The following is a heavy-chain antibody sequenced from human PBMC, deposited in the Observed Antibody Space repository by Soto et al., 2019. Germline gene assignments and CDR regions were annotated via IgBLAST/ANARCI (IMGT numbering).Heavy chain of an antibody. Sequence: QVQLQQWVAGLLKPSETLSLTCAVYGGSFSGYYWTWIRQPPGTGLEWIGEINHSGSTNYNPSLKSRVTISVDTSKNQFSLKLTSVTAAATAVYYCARDKITGLFDYWGQGTLVTVSS. CDR2: INHSGST. D-gene: IGHD2-8*02. V-gene: IGHV4-34*01. CDR3: ARDKITGLFDY. CDR1: GGSFSGYY. J-gene: IGHJ4*02.